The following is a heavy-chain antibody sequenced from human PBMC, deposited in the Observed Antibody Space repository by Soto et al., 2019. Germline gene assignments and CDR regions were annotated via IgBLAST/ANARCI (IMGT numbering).Heavy chain of an antibody. D-gene: IGHD4-4*01. V-gene: IGHV3-30*18. Sequence: GGSLRLSCAASGFTFSSYGMHWVRQAPGKGLEWVAVISSDGTSRFYADSVKGRFTISRDNSKNTLYLQMNSLRAGDTAMYYCAKVRVKDYYYYAMDVWGQGTTVTVSS. J-gene: IGHJ6*02. CDR3: AKVRVKDYYYYAMDV. CDR2: ISSDGTSR. CDR1: GFTFSSYG.